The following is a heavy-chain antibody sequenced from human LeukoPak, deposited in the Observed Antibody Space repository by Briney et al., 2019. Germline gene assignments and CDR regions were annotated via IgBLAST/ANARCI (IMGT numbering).Heavy chain of an antibody. D-gene: IGHD2-2*01. J-gene: IGHJ4*02. Sequence: ASVKVTCKASGYTFTGYYMRWVQQAPGQGLEWMGWINPNSGGTNYAQKFQGRVTMTRDTSISTAYMELSRLRSDDTAVYYCAKPSSTSYELFDYWGQGTLVTVSS. CDR2: INPNSGGT. CDR3: AKPSSTSYELFDY. CDR1: GYTFTGYY. V-gene: IGHV1-2*02.